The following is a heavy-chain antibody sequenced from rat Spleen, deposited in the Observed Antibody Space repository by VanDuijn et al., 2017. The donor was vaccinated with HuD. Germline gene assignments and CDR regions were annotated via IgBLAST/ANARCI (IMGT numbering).Heavy chain of an antibody. CDR2: ITNSGGSI. CDR1: GFSFSDDY. CDR3: TREKYWYFDF. Sequence: EVQLVESGGGLVRPGGSLKLSCAASGFSFSDDYMAWVRQAPTKGLEWVASITNSGGSISYRDSVKGRFTISRDNAKSTLFLQMDSLRSEDTATYYCTREKYWYFDFWGPGTMVTVSS. V-gene: IGHV5S23*01. J-gene: IGHJ1*01.